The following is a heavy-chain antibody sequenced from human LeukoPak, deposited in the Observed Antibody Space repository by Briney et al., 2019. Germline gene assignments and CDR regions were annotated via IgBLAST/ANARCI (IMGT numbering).Heavy chain of an antibody. D-gene: IGHD5-24*01. CDR3: AKEGDVEMATIPPYYFDY. V-gene: IGHV3-9*01. CDR2: ISWNSGSI. J-gene: IGHJ4*02. CDR1: GFTFDDYA. Sequence: GGSLRLSCAASGFTFDDYAVHWVRQAPGKGLEWVSGISWNSGSIGYADSVKGRFTISRDNAKNSLYLQMNSLRAEDTALYYCAKEGDVEMATIPPYYFDYWGQGTLVTVSS.